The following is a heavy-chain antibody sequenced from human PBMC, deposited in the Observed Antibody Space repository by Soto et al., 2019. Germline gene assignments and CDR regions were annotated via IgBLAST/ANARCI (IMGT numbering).Heavy chain of an antibody. CDR3: ARDTPGAVAPDY. CDR2: ISYDGSNK. D-gene: IGHD6-19*01. V-gene: IGHV3-30-3*01. CDR1: GFTFSSYA. Sequence: AGGSLRLSCAASGFTFSSYAMHWVRQAPGKGLEWVAVISYDGSNKYYADSVKGRFTISRDNSKNTLYLQMNSLRAEDTAVYYCARDTPGAVAPDYWGQGT. J-gene: IGHJ4*02.